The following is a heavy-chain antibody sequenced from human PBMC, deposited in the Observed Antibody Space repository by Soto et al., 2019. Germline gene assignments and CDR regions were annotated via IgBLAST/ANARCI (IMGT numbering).Heavy chain of an antibody. CDR3: ARVSSAAAGNSGVNWFDP. CDR2: INPSGGST. J-gene: IGHJ5*02. CDR1: GYTFTSYY. D-gene: IGHD6-13*01. V-gene: IGHV1-46*03. Sequence: QVQLVQSGAEVKKPGASVKVSCKASGYTFTSYYMHWVRQAPGQGLEWLGIINPSGGSTSYAQKFQGRVTMTRDTSTITVYMELRSLRSEDMAVYYCARVSSAAAGNSGVNWFDPWGQGTLVTVSS.